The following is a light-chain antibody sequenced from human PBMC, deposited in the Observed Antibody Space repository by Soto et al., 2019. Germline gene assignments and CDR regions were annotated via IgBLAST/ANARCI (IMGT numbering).Light chain of an antibody. J-gene: IGLJ2*01. V-gene: IGLV2-23*01. CDR3: CSYADSSPVV. CDR1: SSDVGSYNL. Sequence: QSALTHPASVSGSPGQSITISCTGTSSDVGSYNLVSWYQQHPGKAPKLMIYEGSKRPSGVSNRFSGSKSGNTASLTISGLQAEDEADYYFCSYADSSPVVFGGGTKLTVL. CDR2: EGS.